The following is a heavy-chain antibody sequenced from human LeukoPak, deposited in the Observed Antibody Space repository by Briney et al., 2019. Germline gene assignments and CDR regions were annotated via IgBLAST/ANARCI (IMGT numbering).Heavy chain of an antibody. V-gene: IGHV3-15*01. D-gene: IGHD1-26*01. CDR3: TTNSGSYLSSH. J-gene: IGHJ4*02. CDR1: GFTFSSYE. Sequence: GGSLRLSCAASGFTFSSYEMNWVRQAPGKGLEWVGRIKSKTDGGTTDYAAPVKGRFTISRDDSKNTLYLQMNSLKTEDTAVYYCTTNSGSYLSSHWGQGTLVTVSS. CDR2: IKSKTDGGTT.